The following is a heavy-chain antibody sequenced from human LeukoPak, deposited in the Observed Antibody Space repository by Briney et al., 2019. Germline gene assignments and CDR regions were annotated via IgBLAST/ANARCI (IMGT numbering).Heavy chain of an antibody. J-gene: IGHJ4*02. CDR1: GFTFSSYV. CDR3: ARDTEVGPYDFWSGLGYWFDY. Sequence: PGGSLRLSCAASGFTFSSYVISWVRQTPGKGLEWVSSISSSSSYIYYADSVKGRFTISRDNAKNSLYLQMNSLRAEDTAVYYCARDTEVGPYDFWSGLGYWFDYWGQGTLVTVSS. V-gene: IGHV3-21*01. D-gene: IGHD3-3*01. CDR2: ISSSSSYI.